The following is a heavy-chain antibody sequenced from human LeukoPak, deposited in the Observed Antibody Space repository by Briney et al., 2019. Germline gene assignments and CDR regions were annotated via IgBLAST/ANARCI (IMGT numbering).Heavy chain of an antibody. D-gene: IGHD6-25*01. V-gene: IGHV3-48*03. Sequence: GGPLRLSCAASGFTFSSYEMNWVRQAPGKGLEWVSYISSSGSTIYYADSVKGRFTISRDNAKNSLYLQMNSLGAEDTAVYYCAGDSGAATYWGQGTLVTVSS. CDR3: AGDSGAATY. CDR1: GFTFSSYE. CDR2: ISSSGSTI. J-gene: IGHJ4*02.